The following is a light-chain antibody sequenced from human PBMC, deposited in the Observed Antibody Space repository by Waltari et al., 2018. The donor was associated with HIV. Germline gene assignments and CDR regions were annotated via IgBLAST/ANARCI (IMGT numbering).Light chain of an antibody. CDR2: RAS. Sequence: EIVMTQSPATLSVSPGERVTLSCRASQRISSNLVWYQQKPGQAPRPLIYRASSRATGIPARFSGSESGTEFTLTISSLQSEDFALYYCQQYNNFPLTFGGGTKVEIK. CDR3: QQYNNFPLT. V-gene: IGKV3-15*01. J-gene: IGKJ4*01. CDR1: QRISSN.